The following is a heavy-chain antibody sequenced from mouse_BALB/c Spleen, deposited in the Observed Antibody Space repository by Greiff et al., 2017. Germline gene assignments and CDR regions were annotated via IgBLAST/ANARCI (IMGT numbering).Heavy chain of an antibody. J-gene: IGHJ4*01. CDR1: GYTFTSYY. CDR2: INPSNGGT. Sequence: QVQLQQSGADLVKPGASVKLSCTASGYTFTSYYMYWVKQRPGQGLEWVGEINPSNGGTNFTEKFKSKATLTVDKSSITAYMQLSSLTSEDSAVYYCARRGYDYWGQGTSVTVSS. V-gene: IGHV1S81*02. CDR3: ARRGYDY.